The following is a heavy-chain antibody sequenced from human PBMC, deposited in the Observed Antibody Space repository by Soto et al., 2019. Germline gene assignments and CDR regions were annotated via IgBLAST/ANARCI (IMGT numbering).Heavy chain of an antibody. CDR1: GFTFSNAW. J-gene: IGHJ4*02. V-gene: IGHV3-15*07. CDR2: IKSKTDGGTT. CDR3: TTDGSGSYSDFDY. Sequence: LSLTCAASGFTFSNAWMNWVRQAPGKGLEWVGRIKSKTDGGTTDYAAPVKGRFTISRDDSKNTLYLQMNSLKTEDTAVYYCTTDGSGSYSDFDYWGQGTLVTVSS. D-gene: IGHD3-10*01.